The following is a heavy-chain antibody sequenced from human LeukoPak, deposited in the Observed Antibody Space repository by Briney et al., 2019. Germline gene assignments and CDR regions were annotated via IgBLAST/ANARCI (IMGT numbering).Heavy chain of an antibody. CDR1: GFGFSNFW. D-gene: IGHD2/OR15-2a*01. Sequence: GGSLRLSCAASGFGFSNFWMSWVRQAPGKGPEWVANIKEDGSLKNYVDSVEGRFTVSRDNGKNKLYLQMNSLRLEDTAVYYCVRDWAPASMQAAPFDCWGQGTLVTVSS. V-gene: IGHV3-7*01. CDR3: VRDWAPASMQAAPFDC. CDR2: IKEDGSLK. J-gene: IGHJ4*02.